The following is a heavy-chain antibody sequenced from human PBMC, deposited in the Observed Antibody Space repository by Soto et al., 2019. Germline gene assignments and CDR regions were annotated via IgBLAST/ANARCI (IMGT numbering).Heavy chain of an antibody. J-gene: IGHJ4*02. Sequence: QVQLQESGPGLVKPSDTLSLTCAVSGYFISSSNWWGWIRQPPGKGLEWIGYIYYSGSTYYNPSLKSRVTMSVDTSKNQFSLKLSSVTAVDTAVYYCARVGAAAATGNRYFDYWGQGTLVTVSS. V-gene: IGHV4-28*03. CDR1: GYFISSSNW. CDR3: ARVGAAAATGNRYFDY. D-gene: IGHD6-13*01. CDR2: IYYSGST.